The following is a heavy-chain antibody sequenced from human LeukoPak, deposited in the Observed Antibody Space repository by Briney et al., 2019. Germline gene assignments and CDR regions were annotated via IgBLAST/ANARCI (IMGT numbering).Heavy chain of an antibody. Sequence: SETLSLTRGVSGGSLSFYYWSWIRQSPGKGLEWIAEISQNGDSNYNMSLKSRVTISLDKSKNQVSLKLNSVTAADTAVYYCAGHSTHDYGIFSYYYYMDVWGKGTTVTISS. J-gene: IGHJ6*03. CDR3: AGHSTHDYGIFSYYYYMDV. CDR2: ISQNGDS. D-gene: IGHD4-17*01. V-gene: IGHV4-34*01. CDR1: GGSLSFYY.